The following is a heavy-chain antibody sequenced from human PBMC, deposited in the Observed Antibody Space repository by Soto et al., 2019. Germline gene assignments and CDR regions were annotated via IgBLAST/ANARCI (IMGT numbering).Heavy chain of an antibody. CDR2: IVVGSGNT. D-gene: IGHD3-10*01. V-gene: IGHV1-58*01. Sequence: SVKVSCKASGFTFTSSAVQWVRQARGQRLEWIGWIVVGSGNTNYAQKFQERVTITRDMSTSTAYMELSSLRSEDTAVYYCAAAAYTMVRGYYYYGMDVWGQGTTVTVSS. CDR1: GFTFTSSA. CDR3: AAAAYTMVRGYYYYGMDV. J-gene: IGHJ6*02.